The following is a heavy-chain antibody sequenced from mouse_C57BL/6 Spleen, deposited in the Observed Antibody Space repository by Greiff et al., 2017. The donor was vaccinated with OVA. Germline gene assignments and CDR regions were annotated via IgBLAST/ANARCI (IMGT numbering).Heavy chain of an antibody. CDR1: GYTFTDYY. V-gene: IGHV1-19*01. CDR2: INPYNGGT. D-gene: IGHD2-5*01. Sequence: EVQLQQSGPVLVKPGASVKMSCKASGYTFTDYYMNWVKQSHGKSLEWIGVINPYNGGTSYNQKFKGKATLTVDKSSSTAYMELNSLTSEDAAVYYCARGDYSNPFDYWGQGTTLTVSS. CDR3: ARGDYSNPFDY. J-gene: IGHJ2*01.